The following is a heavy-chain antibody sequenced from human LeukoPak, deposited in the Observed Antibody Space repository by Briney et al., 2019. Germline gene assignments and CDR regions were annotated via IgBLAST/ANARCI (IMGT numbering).Heavy chain of an antibody. V-gene: IGHV4-30-4*01. CDR3: ARGTWSSSIDY. CDR1: GGSISSGYYY. Sequence: SETLSLTCIVSGGSISSGYYYWSWIRQPPGKGLEYIGYIYYGGTYYNPSLKSRVTISVDTSKNQFSLKLSSVTAADTAVYYCARGTWSSSIDYWGQGTLVTVSS. D-gene: IGHD6-6*01. CDR2: IYYGGT. J-gene: IGHJ4*02.